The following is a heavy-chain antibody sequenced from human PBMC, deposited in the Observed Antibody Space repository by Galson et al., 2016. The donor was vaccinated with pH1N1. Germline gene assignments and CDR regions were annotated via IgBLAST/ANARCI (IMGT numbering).Heavy chain of an antibody. Sequence: QSGAEVKKPGESLKISCKGSGSIFIGHWIAWVRQKPGNGLEWMGIIYPGDSDPRYSPSFAGQVTISADKSSNTAYLRWSSLKASDTAMYYCARLAHCSGDCYSMGPWGYFYLWGQGTLVAVSS. J-gene: IGHJ4*03. V-gene: IGHV5-51*01. CDR1: GSIFIGHW. CDR3: ARLAHCSGDCYSMGPWGYFYL. D-gene: IGHD2-21*02. CDR2: IYPGDSDP.